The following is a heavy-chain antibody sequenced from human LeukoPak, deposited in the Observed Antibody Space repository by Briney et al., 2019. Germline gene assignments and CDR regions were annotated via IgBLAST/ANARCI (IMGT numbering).Heavy chain of an antibody. CDR1: GFTFNNYA. CDR3: AKDRAAPATPYNWFDP. J-gene: IGHJ5*02. D-gene: IGHD6-13*01. CDR2: ISGSGGST. Sequence: GGSLRLSCAASGFTFNNYAMSWVRQAPAKGLEWVSTISGSGGSTYYADSVKGRFTISRDNSRTTLYRQMNSLRAEDTAVYYCAKDRAAPATPYNWFDPWAREPWSPSPQ. V-gene: IGHV3-23*01.